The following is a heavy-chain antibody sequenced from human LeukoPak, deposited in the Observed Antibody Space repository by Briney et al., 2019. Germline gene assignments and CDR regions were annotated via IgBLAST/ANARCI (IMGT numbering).Heavy chain of an antibody. J-gene: IGHJ6*04. V-gene: IGHV1-3*01. CDR2: INAGNGNT. D-gene: IGHD4-11*01. CDR1: GYTFTSYA. Sequence: GASVRVSCKASGYTFTSYAMHWVRQALGQRLEWMGWINAGNGNTKYSQKFQGRVTITRDTSASTAYMELSSLRSEDTAVYYCARDGWGVTTVYYYYGMDVWGKGTTVTVSS. CDR3: ARDGWGVTTVYYYYGMDV.